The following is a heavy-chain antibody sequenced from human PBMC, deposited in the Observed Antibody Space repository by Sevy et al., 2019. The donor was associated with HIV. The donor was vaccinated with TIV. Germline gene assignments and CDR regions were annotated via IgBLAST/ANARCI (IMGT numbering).Heavy chain of an antibody. CDR3: AKGTVPYSSGWYYYYYYYMDV. V-gene: IGHV3-33*06. J-gene: IGHJ6*03. CDR1: GFTFSSYG. D-gene: IGHD6-19*01. Sequence: GGSLRLSCAASGFTFSSYGMHWVRQAPGKGLECVAVIWYDGSNKYYADSVKGRFTISRDNSKNTLYLQVNSLRAEDTAVYYWAKGTVPYSSGWYYYYYYYMDVWGKGTTVTVSS. CDR2: IWYDGSNK.